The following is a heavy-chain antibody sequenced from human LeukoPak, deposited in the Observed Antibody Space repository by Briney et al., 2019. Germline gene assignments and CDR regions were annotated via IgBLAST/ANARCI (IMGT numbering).Heavy chain of an antibody. CDR2: IYYSGST. CDR1: GGSISSSSYY. J-gene: IGHJ4*02. Sequence: SETLSLTCTVSGGSISSSSYYWGWIRQPPGKGLEWIGSIYYSGSTYYNPSLKSRVTISVDTSKNQFSLKLSSVTAADTAVYYCARSTDYDILTGYRGGGYFDYWGQGTLVTVSS. V-gene: IGHV4-39*07. CDR3: ARSTDYDILTGYRGGGYFDY. D-gene: IGHD3-9*01.